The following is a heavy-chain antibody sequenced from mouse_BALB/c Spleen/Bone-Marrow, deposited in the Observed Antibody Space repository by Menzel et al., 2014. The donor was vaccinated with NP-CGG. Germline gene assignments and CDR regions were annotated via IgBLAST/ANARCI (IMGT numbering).Heavy chain of an antibody. CDR2: IDPANGNT. J-gene: IGHJ4*01. Sequence: EVQLQESGAEPVKPGAPVKLSCTASGFNIKDTYMHWVKQRPEQGLEWIGRIDPANGNTKYDPKFQGKATITADTSSNTAYLQLSSLTSEDTAVYYCARYYYGGSYAMDYWGQGTSVTVSS. V-gene: IGHV14-3*02. CDR3: ARYYYGGSYAMDY. CDR1: GFNIKDTY. D-gene: IGHD1-1*01.